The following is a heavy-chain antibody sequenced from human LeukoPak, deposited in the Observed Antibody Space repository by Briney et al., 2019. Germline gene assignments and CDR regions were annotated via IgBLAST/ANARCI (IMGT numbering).Heavy chain of an antibody. CDR3: ARESAGSLHDSTAAFHY. CDR2: IYYSGST. CDR1: GGSISSYY. D-gene: IGHD2-8*02. Sequence: SETLSLTCTVSGGSISSYYWSWIRQPPGKGLEWIGYIYYSGSTNYNPSLKSRVTISVDTSRNQFSLRLSSVTAADTAICYCARESAGSLHDSTAAFHYWGQGILVIVSS. J-gene: IGHJ4*02. V-gene: IGHV4-59*01.